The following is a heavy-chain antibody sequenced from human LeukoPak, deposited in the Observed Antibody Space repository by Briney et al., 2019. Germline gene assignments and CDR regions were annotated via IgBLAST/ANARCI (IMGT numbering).Heavy chain of an antibody. J-gene: IGHJ6*02. CDR1: GYTFTSYG. Sequence: ASVKVSCKASGYTFTSYGISWVRQAPGQGLEWMGWISAYNGNTNYAQKLQGRVTMTTDTSTSTAYMELRSLRSDDTAVYYCARDWAVVTAYYYDMDVWGQGTTVTVSS. CDR3: ARDWAVVTAYYYDMDV. V-gene: IGHV1-18*01. D-gene: IGHD2-21*02. CDR2: ISAYNGNT.